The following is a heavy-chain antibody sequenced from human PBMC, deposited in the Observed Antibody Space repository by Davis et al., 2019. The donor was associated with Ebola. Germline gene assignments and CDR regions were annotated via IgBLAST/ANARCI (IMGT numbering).Heavy chain of an antibody. CDR1: GFTFSSYG. Sequence: GESLKISCAASGFTFSSYGMHWVRQAPGKGLEWVAYIRYDGSNKYYSKSVKGRFTISRDNSKNTVSLQIIGLRSSDTAVYYCAKSDFGDYASVFDSWGQGTLVTVSS. J-gene: IGHJ4*02. CDR3: AKSDFGDYASVFDS. CDR2: IRYDGSNK. V-gene: IGHV3-30*02. D-gene: IGHD4-17*01.